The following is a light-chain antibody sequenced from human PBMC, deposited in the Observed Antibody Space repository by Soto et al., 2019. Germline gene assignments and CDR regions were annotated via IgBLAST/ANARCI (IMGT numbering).Light chain of an antibody. J-gene: IGKJ4*01. CDR2: GAS. V-gene: IGKV3-20*01. CDR3: QQYGSSPLT. CDR1: QSVSSY. Sequence: EIVLTQSPATLSLSPGERATLSCRANQSVSSYLAWYQQKPGQAPRLLIYGASSRATGIPDRFSGSGSGTDFTLTISRLEPEDFAVYYCQQYGSSPLTFGGGTKVDI.